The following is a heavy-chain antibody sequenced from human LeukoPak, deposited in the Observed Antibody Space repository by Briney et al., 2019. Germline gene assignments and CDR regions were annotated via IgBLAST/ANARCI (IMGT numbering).Heavy chain of an antibody. CDR3: ARSYGSGSLNAFDI. J-gene: IGHJ3*02. V-gene: IGHV4-39*07. CDR1: GGSISSYY. Sequence: SETLSLTCTVSGGSISSYYWGWIRQPPGKGLEWIGSISYSGSTYYNPSLKSRVTISVDTSKNQFSLKLSSVTAADTAVYYCARSYGSGSLNAFDIWGQGTMVTVSS. CDR2: ISYSGST. D-gene: IGHD3-10*01.